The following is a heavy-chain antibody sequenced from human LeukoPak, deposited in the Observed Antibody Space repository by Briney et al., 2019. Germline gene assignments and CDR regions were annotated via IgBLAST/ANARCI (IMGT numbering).Heavy chain of an antibody. V-gene: IGHV5-51*01. CDR1: GYRFNAYW. D-gene: IGHD3-22*01. J-gene: IGHJ3*01. CDR3: ARPNITSYYDSRGYDAFDV. Sequence: GESLKISCKGSGYRFNAYWIAWVRQMPGKGLEWMGIIYPDDSDTRYSPYFQGQVTISADTSVRTAYLQWSSLKASDTAMYYCARPNITSYYDSRGYDAFDVWGQGTMVTVSS. CDR2: IYPDDSDT.